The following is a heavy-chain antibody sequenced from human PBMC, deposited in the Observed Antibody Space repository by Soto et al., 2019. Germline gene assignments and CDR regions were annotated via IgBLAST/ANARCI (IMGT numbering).Heavy chain of an antibody. CDR1: GYTFTSYG. CDR2: ISAYNGNT. CDR3: AREGYCSGGSCYSETYYYYGMDV. D-gene: IGHD2-15*01. Sequence: ASVKVSCKASGYTFTSYGISWVRQAPGQGLEWMGWISAYNGNTNYAQKFQGWVTMTRDTSISTAYMELSRLRSDDTAVYYCAREGYCSGGSCYSETYYYYGMDVWGQGTTVTVSS. V-gene: IGHV1-18*01. J-gene: IGHJ6*02.